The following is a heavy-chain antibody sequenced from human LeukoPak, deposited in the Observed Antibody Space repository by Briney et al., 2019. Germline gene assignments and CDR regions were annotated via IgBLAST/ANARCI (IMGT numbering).Heavy chain of an antibody. V-gene: IGHV4-59*01. D-gene: IGHD2-21*02. CDR1: GGSISHYY. Sequence: SETLSLTCTVSGGSISHYYWSWIRQPPGKGLEWIGYIYYSGSTNCNPSLKSRVTISVDTSKNQFSLKLRSVTAADTAVYYCARVLGAYCGGDCYFDAFDIWGQGTMVTVSS. CDR3: ARVLGAYCGGDCYFDAFDI. CDR2: IYYSGST. J-gene: IGHJ3*02.